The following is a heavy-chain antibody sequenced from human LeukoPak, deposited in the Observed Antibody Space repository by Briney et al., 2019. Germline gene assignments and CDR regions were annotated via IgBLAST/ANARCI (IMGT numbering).Heavy chain of an antibody. Sequence: ASVKVSCKASGYTFTSYGISWARQAPGQGLEWMGWISAYNGNTNYAQKLQGRVTMTTDTFTSTAYMELRSLRSDDTAVYYCARADTIYCSGGSCYGWDYWGQGTLVTVSS. D-gene: IGHD2-15*01. CDR2: ISAYNGNT. J-gene: IGHJ4*02. CDR1: GYTFTSYG. CDR3: ARADTIYCSGGSCYGWDY. V-gene: IGHV1-18*01.